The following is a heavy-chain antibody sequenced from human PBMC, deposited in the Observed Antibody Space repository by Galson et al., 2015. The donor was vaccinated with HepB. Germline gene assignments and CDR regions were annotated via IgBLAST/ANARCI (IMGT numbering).Heavy chain of an antibody. CDR2: ISSSSSTI. D-gene: IGHD1-1*01. J-gene: IGHJ4*02. Sequence: SLRLSCAASGFTFSSYSMNWVRQAPGKGLEWVSYISSSSSTIYYADSVKGRFTISRDNAKNSLYLQMNSLRAEDTAVYYCASDGRRWNLDYWGQGTLVTVSS. CDR3: ASDGRRWNLDY. CDR1: GFTFSSYS. V-gene: IGHV3-48*01.